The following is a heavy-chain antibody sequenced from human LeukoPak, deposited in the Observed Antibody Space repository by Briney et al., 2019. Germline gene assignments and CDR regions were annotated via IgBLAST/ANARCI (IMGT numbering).Heavy chain of an antibody. D-gene: IGHD3-3*01. CDR2: INHSGTT. CDR1: GSSISSGYF. V-gene: IGHV4-38-2*01. Sequence: SEPLSLTCAVSGSSISSGYFWGWIRQPPGKGLEWIGSINHSGTTYYNPSLRSLVTMSVDTSKNQLTLNVTSVTAADTAVYYCARVGGITIFGGASITPNYYMDVWGKGTTVIVSS. J-gene: IGHJ6*03. CDR3: ARVGGITIFGGASITPNYYMDV.